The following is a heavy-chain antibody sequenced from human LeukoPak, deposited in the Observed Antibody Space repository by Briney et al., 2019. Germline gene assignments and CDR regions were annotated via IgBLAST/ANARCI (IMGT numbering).Heavy chain of an antibody. V-gene: IGHV4-39*01. CDR1: GVSISSSSYY. Sequence: SETLFLTCTVSGVSISSSSYYWGWIRQPPGKGLEWIGSIYYSGSTYYNPSLKSRVTISVDTSKNQFSLKLSSVTAADTAVYYCARLGYDSSGGFDYWGQGTLVTVSS. D-gene: IGHD3-22*01. J-gene: IGHJ4*02. CDR2: IYYSGST. CDR3: ARLGYDSSGGFDY.